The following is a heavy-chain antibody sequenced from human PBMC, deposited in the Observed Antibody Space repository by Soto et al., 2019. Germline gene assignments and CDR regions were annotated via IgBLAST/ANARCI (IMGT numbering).Heavy chain of an antibody. CDR2: ISYDGSNK. CDR3: ARRLSYYYYGMDV. J-gene: IGHJ6*02. CDR1: GFTFSSYG. Sequence: PGGSLRLSCAASGFTFSSYGMHWVRQAPGKGLEWVAVISYDGSNKYYADSVKGRFTISRDNSKNTLYLQMNSLRAEDTAVYYCARRLSYYYYGMDVWGQGTTVTVSS. V-gene: IGHV3-30*03.